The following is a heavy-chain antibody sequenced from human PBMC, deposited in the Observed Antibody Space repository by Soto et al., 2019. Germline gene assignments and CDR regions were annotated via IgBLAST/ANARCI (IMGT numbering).Heavy chain of an antibody. Sequence: QVQLQESGPGLVKPSQTLSLTCTVSGGSISSGGYYWSWMRQHPGKGLEWIGYIYYSGSTYYNPSLKSRVTISVDTSKNQFSLKRSSVTAADTAVYYCARVCGGDCHYGMDVWGQGTTVTVSS. CDR3: ARVCGGDCHYGMDV. J-gene: IGHJ6*02. D-gene: IGHD2-21*02. CDR1: GGSISSGGYY. CDR2: IYYSGST. V-gene: IGHV4-31*03.